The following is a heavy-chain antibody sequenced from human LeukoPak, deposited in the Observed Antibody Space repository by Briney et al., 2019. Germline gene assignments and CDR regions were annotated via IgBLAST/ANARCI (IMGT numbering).Heavy chain of an antibody. CDR2: INPNSGGT. CDR3: ASQTHGLFQRSYYYYYYMDV. J-gene: IGHJ6*03. CDR1: GYTFTSYG. V-gene: IGHV1-2*02. D-gene: IGHD2-21*01. Sequence: GASVKVSCKASGYTFTSYGISWVRQAPGQGLEWMGWINPNSGGTNYAQKFQGRVTMTRDTSISTAYMELSRLRSDDTAVYYCASQTHGLFQRSYYYYYYMDVWGKGTTVTVSS.